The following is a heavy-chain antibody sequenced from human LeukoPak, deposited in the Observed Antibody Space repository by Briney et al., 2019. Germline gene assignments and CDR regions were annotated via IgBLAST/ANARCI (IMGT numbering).Heavy chain of an antibody. Sequence: SETLSLTCTVSGGSISSYYWSWIRQPPGKGLEWIGYIYYSGSTNYNPSLKSRVTISVDTSKNQFSLKLSSVTAADTAVYYCARLIVGATPSSTTTYNWFDPRGQGTLVTVSS. CDR2: IYYSGST. D-gene: IGHD1-26*01. V-gene: IGHV4-59*08. CDR1: GGSISSYY. CDR3: ARLIVGATPSSTTTYNWFDP. J-gene: IGHJ5*02.